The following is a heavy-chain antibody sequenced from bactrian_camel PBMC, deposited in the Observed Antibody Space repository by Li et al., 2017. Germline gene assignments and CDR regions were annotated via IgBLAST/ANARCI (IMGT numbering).Heavy chain of an antibody. V-gene: IGHV3S40*01. CDR1: GINNRYC. CDR2: LGTGGHSI. Sequence: DVQLVESGGGSVQAGGSLRLRCAASGINNRYCMGWFRQAPGKEREAVAVLGTGGHSIYYGDFVKGRFTISRDDTKTMAYLQMNSLKPEDTAMYYCAAGKSRTCPSPDNYWGQGTQVTVS. CDR3: AAGKSRTCPSPDNY. D-gene: IGHD6*01. J-gene: IGHJ4*01.